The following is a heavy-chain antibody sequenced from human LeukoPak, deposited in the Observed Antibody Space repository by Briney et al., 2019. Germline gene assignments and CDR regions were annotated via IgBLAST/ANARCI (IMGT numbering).Heavy chain of an antibody. Sequence: GGSLRLSCAASGFTVSSNYMSWVRQAPGKGLEWVSVIYSGGSTYYADSVKGRFTISRDNSKNTLYLQMNSLRAEDTAVYYCASPAPPYYYYGMDVWGQGTTVTVSS. V-gene: IGHV3-53*05. CDR3: ASPAPPYYYYGMDV. CDR2: IYSGGST. J-gene: IGHJ6*02. CDR1: GFTVSSNY.